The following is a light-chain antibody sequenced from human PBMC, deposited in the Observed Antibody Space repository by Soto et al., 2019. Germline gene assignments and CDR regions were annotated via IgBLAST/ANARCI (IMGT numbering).Light chain of an antibody. CDR2: KAS. V-gene: IGKV1-5*03. J-gene: IGKJ5*01. CDR3: QQYNSSPIT. Sequence: DIQMTQSPSTLSASVGDRVTITCRASQSISSWLAWYQQKPGKAPKLLIYKASSLESGVPSRFSGSGSGTEFTLTISSLQPDDFVTYYCQQYNSSPITFVQGTRLEIK. CDR1: QSISSW.